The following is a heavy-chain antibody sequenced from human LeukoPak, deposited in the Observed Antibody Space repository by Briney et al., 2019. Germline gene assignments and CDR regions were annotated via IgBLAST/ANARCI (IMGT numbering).Heavy chain of an antibody. CDR1: GYPFTSYY. V-gene: IGHV1-46*01. D-gene: IGHD3-22*01. J-gene: IGHJ3*02. CDR2: INPIGGSA. Sequence: RASVKGSCKASGYPFTSYYMHWVRHAPGQRLEWMGVINPIGGSASFTQKFQGRVTMTRDTSISTAYMELGRLRSDDTAVYYCAIEGTYYHDSSGSFDIWGQGTMVNVSS. CDR3: AIEGTYYHDSSGSFDI.